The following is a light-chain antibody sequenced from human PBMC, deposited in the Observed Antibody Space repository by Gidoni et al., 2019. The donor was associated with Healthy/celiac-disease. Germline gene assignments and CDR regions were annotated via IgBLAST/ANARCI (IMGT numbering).Light chain of an antibody. CDR2: GAS. J-gene: IGKJ1*01. CDR3: QQDYNLPT. V-gene: IGKV3D-7*01. Sequence: PGERVTLSCRASQSVSSSYLTWYQQKPGQAHRLLIYGASTRATGIPARFSSGGATKDFTITSSSLHPEDVAVYCCQQDYNLPTFGQGTKVEIK. CDR1: QSVSSSY.